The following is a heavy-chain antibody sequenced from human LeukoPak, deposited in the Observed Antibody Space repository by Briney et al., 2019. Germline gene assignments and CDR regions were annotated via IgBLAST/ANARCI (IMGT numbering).Heavy chain of an antibody. J-gene: IGHJ4*02. Sequence: GGSLRLSCAASGFTFSSYAMSWVRQAPGKGLEWVSAISGSGGSTYYADSVKGRFTISRDNSKNTLYLQMDSLRAEDTAVYYCATLYLSTSSWSYWGPGTLVTVAS. CDR1: GFTFSSYA. D-gene: IGHD3-3*01. CDR3: ATLYLSTSSWSY. CDR2: ISGSGGST. V-gene: IGHV3-23*01.